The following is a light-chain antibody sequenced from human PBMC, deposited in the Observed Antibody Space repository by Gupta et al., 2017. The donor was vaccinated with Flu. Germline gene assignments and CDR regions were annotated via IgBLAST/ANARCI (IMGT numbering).Light chain of an antibody. CDR3: QQYNSWPYT. CDR2: DAS. J-gene: IGKJ2*01. Sequence: PATLSVSPGERATLSCRASQSISSNLAWYQQKPGQAPRLLIYDASTRANGIPARFSGSESGTEFTLTISSLQSEDFAVYYCQQYNSWPYTFGQGTKLEIK. CDR1: QSISSN. V-gene: IGKV3-15*01.